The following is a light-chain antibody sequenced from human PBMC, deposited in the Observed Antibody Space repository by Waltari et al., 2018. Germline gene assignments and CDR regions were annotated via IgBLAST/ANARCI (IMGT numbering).Light chain of an antibody. CDR3: QQYGGIPRT. Sequence: EIQLTQSPGTLSLSPGERATLSCRASQSVGNNYLAWYQQKPGQAPRLLIYSASSRATGIPDRFSGSGSGTDFTLIISRLEPEDFAVYYCQQYGGIPRTFGQGTKVEIK. J-gene: IGKJ1*01. CDR2: SAS. V-gene: IGKV3-20*01. CDR1: QSVGNNY.